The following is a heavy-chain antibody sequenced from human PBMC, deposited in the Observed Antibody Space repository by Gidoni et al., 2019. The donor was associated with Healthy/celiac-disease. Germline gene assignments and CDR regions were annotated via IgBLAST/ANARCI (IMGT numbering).Heavy chain of an antibody. CDR1: GFTFSSYG. Sequence: QVQLVESGGGVVQPGRSLRLSCAASGFTFSSYGMHWVRQAPGKGLEWVAVISYDGSNKYYADSVKGRFTISRDNSKNTLYLQMNSLRAEDTAVYYCAKSDYYDTYYFDYWGQGTLVTVSS. CDR2: ISYDGSNK. D-gene: IGHD3-22*01. CDR3: AKSDYYDTYYFDY. J-gene: IGHJ4*02. V-gene: IGHV3-30*18.